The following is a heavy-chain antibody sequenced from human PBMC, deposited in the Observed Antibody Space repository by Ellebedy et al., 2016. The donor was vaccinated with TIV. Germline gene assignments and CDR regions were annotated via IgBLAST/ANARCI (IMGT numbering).Heavy chain of an antibody. V-gene: IGHV3-33*03. CDR3: AKSQKITMVRGGGYYYYGMDV. CDR1: GFTFSSYG. D-gene: IGHD3-10*01. J-gene: IGHJ6*02. Sequence: PGGSLRLSCAASGFTFSSYGMHWVRQAPGKGLERVAVIWYDGSNKYYADSVKGRFTISRDNAKNSLYLQMNSLRAEDTALYYCAKSQKITMVRGGGYYYYGMDVWGQGTTVTVSS. CDR2: IWYDGSNK.